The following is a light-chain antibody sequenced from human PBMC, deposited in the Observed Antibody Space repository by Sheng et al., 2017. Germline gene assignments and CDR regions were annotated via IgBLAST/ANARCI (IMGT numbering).Light chain of an antibody. CDR1: KLGDRY. J-gene: IGLJ1*01. Sequence: SYDLNQPPSASVSPGQTATITCSGEKLGDRYTCWYQQRPGQSPLLIIFQDKKRPSGIPERFSGSTSGNTATLNITGTQAMDEADYYCQAWDSSTGVFGTGTKVTVL. V-gene: IGLV3-1*01. CDR2: QDK. CDR3: QAWDSSTGV.